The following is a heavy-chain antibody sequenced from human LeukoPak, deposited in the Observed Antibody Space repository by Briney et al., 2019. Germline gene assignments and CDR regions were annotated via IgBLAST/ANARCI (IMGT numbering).Heavy chain of an antibody. D-gene: IGHD4-17*01. Sequence: GESLKISCKGSGYSFTSYWIGWVRQMPGKGLEWMGIIYPGDSDTRYSPSFQGQVTISADKSISTAYLQWSSLKASDTAMYYCASHDYGAYAGTVAFDIWGQGTMVTVSS. V-gene: IGHV5-51*01. CDR2: IYPGDSDT. CDR1: GYSFTSYW. CDR3: ASHDYGAYAGTVAFDI. J-gene: IGHJ3*02.